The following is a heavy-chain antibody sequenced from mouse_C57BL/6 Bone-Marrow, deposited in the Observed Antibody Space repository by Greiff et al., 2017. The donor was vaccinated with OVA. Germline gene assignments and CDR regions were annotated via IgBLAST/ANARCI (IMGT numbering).Heavy chain of an antibody. CDR2: ISSGGSYT. Sequence: DVKLVESGGDLVKPGGSLKLSCAASGFTFSSYGMSWVRQTPDKRLEWVATISSGGSYTYYPDSVKGRFTISRDNAKNTLDLQMSSLKSEDTAMYYCARLGRTYFDYWGQGTTLTVSS. J-gene: IGHJ2*01. D-gene: IGHD4-1*01. CDR1: GFTFSSYG. CDR3: ARLGRTYFDY. V-gene: IGHV5-6*02.